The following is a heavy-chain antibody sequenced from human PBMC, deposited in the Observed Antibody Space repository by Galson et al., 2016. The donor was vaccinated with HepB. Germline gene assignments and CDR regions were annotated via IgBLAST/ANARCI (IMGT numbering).Heavy chain of an antibody. CDR2: MNAGGNS. CDR3: ARRLLTRDWFFGY. V-gene: IGHV1-8*01. CDR1: GYTFTSHD. D-gene: IGHD3-9*01. Sequence: SVKVSCKASGYTFTSHDITWVRQARGQGLEWVGWMNAGGNSGSSQKFQGRVTMTRDTSTSTAYMELTSLTSDDTAVYYCARRLLTRDWFFGYWGRGTLVTVSS. J-gene: IGHJ4*02.